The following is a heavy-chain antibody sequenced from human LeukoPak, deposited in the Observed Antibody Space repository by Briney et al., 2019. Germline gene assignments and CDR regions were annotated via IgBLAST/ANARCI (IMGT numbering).Heavy chain of an antibody. CDR1: GGSIRSGSYY. CDR2: IYYSGST. Sequence: SQTLSLTCTGSGGSIRSGSYYWGWIRQPPGKGLEWIGSIYYSGSTYYNPSLKSRVTISVDTSKNQFSLKLSSVTAADTAVYYCARPRYSSGWWGYWGQGTLVTVSS. CDR3: ARPRYSSGWWGY. V-gene: IGHV4-39*01. D-gene: IGHD6-19*01. J-gene: IGHJ4*02.